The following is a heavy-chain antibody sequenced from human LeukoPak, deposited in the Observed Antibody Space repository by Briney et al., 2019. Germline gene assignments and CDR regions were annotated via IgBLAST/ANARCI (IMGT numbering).Heavy chain of an antibody. V-gene: IGHV3-21*01. D-gene: IGHD2-15*01. CDR3: ARKYCSGGSCYSDAFDI. J-gene: IGHJ3*02. Sequence: GGSLRLSCAASGFTFSSYSMNWVRQAPGKGLEWVSSIGSSSYIYYADSVKGRFTISRDNAKNSLYLQMNSLRAEDTAVYYCARKYCSGGSCYSDAFDIWGQGTMVTVSS. CDR1: GFTFSSYS. CDR2: IGSSSYI.